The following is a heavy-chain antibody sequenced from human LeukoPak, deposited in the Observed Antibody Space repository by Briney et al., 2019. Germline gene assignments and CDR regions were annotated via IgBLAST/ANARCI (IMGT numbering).Heavy chain of an antibody. D-gene: IGHD3-3*01. V-gene: IGHV1-18*01. J-gene: IGHJ6*02. CDR2: ISAYNGNT. CDR1: GYTFTSYG. CDR3: ARDARFLEWLLPAYYYYGMDV. Sequence: SVKVSCKASGYTFTSYGISWVRQAPGQGLEWMGWISAYNGNTNYAQKLQGRVTMTTDTSTSTAYMELRSLRSDDTAVYYCARDARFLEWLLPAYYYYGMDVWGQGTTVTVSS.